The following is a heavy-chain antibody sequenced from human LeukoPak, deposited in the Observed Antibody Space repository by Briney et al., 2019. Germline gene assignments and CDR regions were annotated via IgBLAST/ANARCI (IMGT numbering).Heavy chain of an antibody. Sequence: ASVKVSCKASGYTFTGYYMHWVRQAPGQGLEWMGWINPNSGGTNYAQKFQGRVTMTRDTSISTAYMELSRLRSDDTAVYYCARDGIGLLWFGEGRPVLACNWFDPWGQGTLVTVSS. CDR2: INPNSGGT. J-gene: IGHJ5*02. V-gene: IGHV1-2*02. CDR1: GYTFTGYY. D-gene: IGHD3-10*01. CDR3: ARDGIGLLWFGEGRPVLACNWFDP.